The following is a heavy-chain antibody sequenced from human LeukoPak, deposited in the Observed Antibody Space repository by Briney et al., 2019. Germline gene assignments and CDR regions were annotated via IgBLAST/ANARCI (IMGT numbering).Heavy chain of an antibody. V-gene: IGHV3-11*01. CDR1: GFTFSDYY. CDR2: ISSSGSTI. D-gene: IGHD2-2*01. Sequence: PGGSLRLSCAASGFTFSDYYMSWIRQAPGKGLEWVSYISSSGSTIYYADSVKGRFTISRDNAKNSLYLQMNSLRAEDTAVYYCARAPRYCSSTSCYYYYYYGMDVWGQGTTVTVSS. J-gene: IGHJ6*02. CDR3: ARAPRYCSSTSCYYYYYYGMDV.